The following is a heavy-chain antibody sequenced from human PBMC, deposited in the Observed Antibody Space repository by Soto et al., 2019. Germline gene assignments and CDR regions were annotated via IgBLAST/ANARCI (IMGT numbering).Heavy chain of an antibody. J-gene: IGHJ5*02. CDR1: GGSISSYY. CDR3: ARGDNWFDP. CDR2: IYYSGST. V-gene: IGHV4-59*01. Sequence: SETLSLSCTVSGGSISSYYWSWIRQPPGKGLEWIGYIYYSGSTNYNPSLKSRVTISVDTSKNQFSLKLSSVTAADTDVYYCARGDNWFDPWGQGTLVTVSS.